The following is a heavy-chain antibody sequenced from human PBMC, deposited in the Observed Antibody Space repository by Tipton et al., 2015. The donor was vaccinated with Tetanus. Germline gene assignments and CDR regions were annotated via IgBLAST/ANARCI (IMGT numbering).Heavy chain of an antibody. CDR2: ISYDGSNK. V-gene: IGHV3-30*18. D-gene: IGHD4-23*01. CDR3: GKGRLGCGGNLITD. CDR1: GFTFSSYG. Sequence: SLRLSCAASGFTFSSYGMHWVRQAPGKGLEWVAVISYDGSNKYYADSVKGRFTISRDNSKNTLYLQMNSLRAEDTAVYYCGKGRLGCGGNLITDWGQGTLVTVSS. J-gene: IGHJ4*02.